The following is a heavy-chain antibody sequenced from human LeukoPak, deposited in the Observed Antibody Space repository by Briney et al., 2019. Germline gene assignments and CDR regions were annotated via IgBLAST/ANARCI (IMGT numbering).Heavy chain of an antibody. V-gene: IGHV1-2*02. CDR2: ISPTNGDT. J-gene: IGHJ3*01. D-gene: IGHD2-2*01. CDR1: GYTFTAYF. Sequence: ASVKVSCKASGYTFTAYFIHWVRQAPGQRLEWMGWISPTNGDTNYAQNFQGRVTMTRDMSITTAYLDLSGPTSDDTAVYFCATDEYHTLHLWGQGTMVTVSS. CDR3: ATDEYHTLHL.